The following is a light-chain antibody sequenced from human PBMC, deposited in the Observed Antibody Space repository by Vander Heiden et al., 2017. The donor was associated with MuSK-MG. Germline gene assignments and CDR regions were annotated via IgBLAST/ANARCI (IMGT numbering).Light chain of an antibody. CDR1: SRDVGNYNL. J-gene: IGLJ2*01. CDR2: EVS. Sequence: QSDLTQPASVSGSPGQSITISCTGASRDVGNYNLVSWYQRHPGKAPKLIIYEVSKRPSGVAHRFSGSKSGNTASLTISGLQAEDAGDYYCCSYAGTDTYVVFGGGTKLTVL. CDR3: CSYAGTDTYVV. V-gene: IGLV2-23*02.